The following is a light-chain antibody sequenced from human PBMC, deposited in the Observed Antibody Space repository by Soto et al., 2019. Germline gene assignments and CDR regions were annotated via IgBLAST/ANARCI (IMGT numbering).Light chain of an antibody. CDR2: DAS. CDR3: QQRNNWLFT. J-gene: IGKJ3*01. V-gene: IGKV3-11*01. Sequence: LTQSPASLSLSPGERATLSCRASQTVGISLAWYQHKPGQPPRLLIYDASKRATGIPARFGGSGSGTDFTLTISSLEPEDFAVSDCQQRNNWLFTFGPGTKVDI. CDR1: QTVGIS.